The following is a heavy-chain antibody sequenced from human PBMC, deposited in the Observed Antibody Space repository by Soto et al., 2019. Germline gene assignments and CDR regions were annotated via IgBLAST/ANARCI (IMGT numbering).Heavy chain of an antibody. J-gene: IGHJ4*02. V-gene: IGHV3-30-3*01. Sequence: QVQLVESGGGVVQPGRSLRLSCAASGFTFSSYAMHWVRQAPGKGLEWVAVISYDGSNKYYADSVQGRFTISRDNSKNPLYLQMNSLRAEDTAVYYCASPRQYKCGGDCYFRYWGQGTLVTVSS. CDR2: ISYDGSNK. CDR1: GFTFSSYA. CDR3: ASPRQYKCGGDCYFRY. D-gene: IGHD2-21*02.